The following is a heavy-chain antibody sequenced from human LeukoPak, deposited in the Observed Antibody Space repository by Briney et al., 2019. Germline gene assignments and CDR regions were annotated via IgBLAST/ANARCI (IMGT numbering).Heavy chain of an antibody. CDR2: IYSGGST. D-gene: IGHD6-13*01. CDR3: ARDRSAYSSSWYTGGDWFDP. V-gene: IGHV3-66*01. J-gene: IGHJ5*02. Sequence: GGSLRLSCAASGFTVSSNYMSWVRQAPGKGLEWVSVIYSGGSTYYADSVKGRFTISRDNSKNTLYLQMNSLRAEDTAVYYCARDRSAYSSSWYTGGDWFDPWGQGTLVTVSS. CDR1: GFTVSSNY.